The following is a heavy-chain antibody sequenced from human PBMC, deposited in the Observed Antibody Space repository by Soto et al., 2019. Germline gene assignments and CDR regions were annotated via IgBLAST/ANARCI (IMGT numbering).Heavy chain of an antibody. V-gene: IGHV3-72*01. CDR1: GFIFSDHY. J-gene: IGHJ4*02. Sequence: GGSLRLSCAASGFIFSDHYMDWVRQAPGKGLEWVGRTRNKANSYTTEYAASVRGRFIISRDDSWNSVYLQMNSLKSEDTAVYYCARAQSSSGYFYLASWGQGTLVTVSS. CDR3: ARAQSSSGYFYLAS. CDR2: TRNKANSYTT. D-gene: IGHD6-19*01.